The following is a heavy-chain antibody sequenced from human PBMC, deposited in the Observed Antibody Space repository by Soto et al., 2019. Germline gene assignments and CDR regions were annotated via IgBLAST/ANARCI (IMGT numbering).Heavy chain of an antibody. D-gene: IGHD6-6*01. J-gene: IGHJ4*02. Sequence: QITLKESGPPLVKPTQTLTLTCTFSGFSLSTSGVDVGWIRQPPGKALEWLALIYWDDDKRYSPSLKSRLTITKDTSKNQVVLTMTNMDPLDTATXYCAHRXPYSNSPEXFFDYWGQGTLVTVSS. CDR3: AHRXPYSNSPEXFFDY. CDR1: GFSLSTSGVD. V-gene: IGHV2-5*02. CDR2: IYWDDDK.